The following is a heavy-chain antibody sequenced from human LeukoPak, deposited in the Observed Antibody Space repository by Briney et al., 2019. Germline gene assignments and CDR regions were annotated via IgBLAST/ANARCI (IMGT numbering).Heavy chain of an antibody. Sequence: GGSLRLSCAASGFTFSIYWMHWVRQAPGKGLEWVAVISYDGSNKYYADSVKGRFAISRDNSKNTLYLQMNSLRAEDTAVYYCAKVGQQLGFDYWGQGTLVTVSS. CDR1: GFTFSIYW. CDR2: ISYDGSNK. J-gene: IGHJ4*02. V-gene: IGHV3-30*18. D-gene: IGHD6-13*01. CDR3: AKVGQQLGFDY.